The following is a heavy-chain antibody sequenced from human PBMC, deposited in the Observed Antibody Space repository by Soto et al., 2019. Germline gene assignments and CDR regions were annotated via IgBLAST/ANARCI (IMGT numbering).Heavy chain of an antibody. CDR3: ARDGDIVVVVAAQGAFDI. CDR1: GGSFSGYY. D-gene: IGHD2-15*01. J-gene: IGHJ3*02. Sequence: SETLSLTCAVYGGSFSGYYWSWIRQPPGKGLEWIGEINHSGSTNYNPSLKSRVTISVDTSKNQFSLKLSSVIAADTAVYYCARDGDIVVVVAAQGAFDIWGQGTMVTVSS. V-gene: IGHV4-34*01. CDR2: INHSGST.